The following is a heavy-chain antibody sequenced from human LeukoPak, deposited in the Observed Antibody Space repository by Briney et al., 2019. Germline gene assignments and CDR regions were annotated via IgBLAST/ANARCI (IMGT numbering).Heavy chain of an antibody. V-gene: IGHV1-2*02. D-gene: IGHD2-2*02. CDR3: AREEVPAAIRVKGAFDI. J-gene: IGHJ3*02. CDR2: IDPNSGGT. Sequence: ASVKVSCKASGYTFTGYYMHWVRQAPGQGLEWMGWIDPNSGGTNYAQKFQGRVTMTRDTSISTAYMELSRLRSDDTAVYYCAREEVPAAIRVKGAFDIWGQGQIVIVSS. CDR1: GYTFTGYY.